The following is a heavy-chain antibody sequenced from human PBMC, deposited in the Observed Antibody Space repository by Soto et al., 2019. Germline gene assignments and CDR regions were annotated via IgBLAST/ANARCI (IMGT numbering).Heavy chain of an antibody. V-gene: IGHV3-21*01. J-gene: IGHJ6*03. D-gene: IGHD3-3*01. Sequence: GGSLRLSCAASGFTFSSYSMNWVRQAPGKGLEWVSSISSRSSYIYYADSVKGRFTISRDNAKNSLYLKMNSLRAEGTAVYYFARVAIFGVVIKNYYYYMDVWGKGTTVTVSS. CDR2: ISSRSSYI. CDR1: GFTFSSYS. CDR3: ARVAIFGVVIKNYYYYMDV.